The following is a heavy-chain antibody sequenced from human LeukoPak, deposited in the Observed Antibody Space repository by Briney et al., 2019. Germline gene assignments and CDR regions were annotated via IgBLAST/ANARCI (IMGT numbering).Heavy chain of an antibody. D-gene: IGHD6-19*01. CDR3: ARGQGSGIESNFDY. Sequence: GGSLRLSCVASGFTFSSYDMRWVRQATGNGLEWVSAIGTAGDQYYPRSVKGQFTISRENAKNTVYVQMNSLRAGDTAVYYCARGQGSGIESNFDYWGQGTLVTVSS. CDR2: IGTAGDQ. J-gene: IGHJ4*02. V-gene: IGHV3-13*05. CDR1: GFTFSSYD.